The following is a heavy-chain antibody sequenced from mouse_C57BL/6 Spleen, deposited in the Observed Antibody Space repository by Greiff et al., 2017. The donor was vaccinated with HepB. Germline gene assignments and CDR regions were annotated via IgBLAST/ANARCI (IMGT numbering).Heavy chain of an antibody. CDR2: ISDGGSYT. CDR3: ARLDYYGSSYGYFDV. V-gene: IGHV5-4*03. CDR1: GFTFSSYA. J-gene: IGHJ1*03. Sequence: EVKLMESGGGLVKPGGSLKLSCAASGFTFSSYAMSWVRQTPEKRLEWVATISDGGSYTYYPDNVKGRFTISRDNAKNNLYLQMSHLKSEDTAMYYCARLDYYGSSYGYFDVWGTGTTVTVSS. D-gene: IGHD1-1*01.